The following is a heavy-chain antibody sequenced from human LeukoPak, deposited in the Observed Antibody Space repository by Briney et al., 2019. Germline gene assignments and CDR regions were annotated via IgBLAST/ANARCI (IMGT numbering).Heavy chain of an antibody. CDR2: INTDGSST. CDR3: ARGYSSSYRIDY. V-gene: IGHV3-74*01. D-gene: IGHD6-6*01. J-gene: IGHJ4*02. CDR1: GFTFSNYW. Sequence: GGSLRLSCAASGFTFSNYWRHWVRQAPGKGLVWVSRINTDGSSTTYADSVKGRFTIPRDNAKNTLYLQMNSLSAEDTAVYYCARGYSSSYRIDYWGQGTLVTVSS.